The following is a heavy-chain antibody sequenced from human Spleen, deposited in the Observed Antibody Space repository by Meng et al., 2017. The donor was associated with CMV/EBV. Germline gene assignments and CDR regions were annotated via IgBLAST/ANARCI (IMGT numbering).Heavy chain of an antibody. D-gene: IGHD3-3*01. CDR2: ISYSGST. CDR1: GASISSSSYF. CDR3: ARGYYYDFWSGYYTLELAETYCFDY. J-gene: IGHJ4*02. Sequence: SETLSLTCSVSGASISSSSYFWDWIRQSPGKGLEWIGSISYSGSTNYNPSLKSRVTISVDTSKNQFSLKLSSVTAADTAVYYCARGYYYDFWSGYYTLELAETYCFDYWGQGTLVTVSS. V-gene: IGHV4-39*07.